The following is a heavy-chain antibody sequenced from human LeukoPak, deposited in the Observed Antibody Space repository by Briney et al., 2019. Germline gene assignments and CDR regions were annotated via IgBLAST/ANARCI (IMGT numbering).Heavy chain of an antibody. Sequence: PGGSLRLSCAASGFTVRSYDMHWVRQVAGKGLEWVSAISTASNPHYAASVQGRFTIFRANAENSLYLQMNSLSAEDTAVYYCARELGIEGYWYFDLWGRGTLSLSPQ. CDR1: GFTVRSYD. D-gene: IGHD7-27*01. CDR2: ISTASNP. CDR3: ARELGIEGYWYFDL. V-gene: IGHV3-13*05. J-gene: IGHJ2*01.